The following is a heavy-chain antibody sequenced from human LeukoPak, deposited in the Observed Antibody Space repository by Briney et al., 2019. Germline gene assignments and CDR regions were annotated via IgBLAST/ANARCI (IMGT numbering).Heavy chain of an antibody. Sequence: NPSETLSLTCTVSGGSISSYYWSWIRQPPGKGLEWIGYIYYSGSTNYNPSLKSRVTISEDTSKNQFSLKLSSATAADTAVYYCARQGYDILTGYIDAFDIWGQGTMVTVSS. J-gene: IGHJ3*02. V-gene: IGHV4-59*08. D-gene: IGHD3-9*01. CDR3: ARQGYDILTGYIDAFDI. CDR1: GGSISSYY. CDR2: IYYSGST.